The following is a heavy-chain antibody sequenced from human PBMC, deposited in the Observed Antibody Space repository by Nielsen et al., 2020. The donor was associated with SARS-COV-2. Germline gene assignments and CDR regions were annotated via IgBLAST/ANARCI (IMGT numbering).Heavy chain of an antibody. CDR2: IKQDGSEK. Sequence: RGSLRLSCVASGFTFSSYWMSWVRQAPGKGLEWVANIKQDGSEKYYVDSVKGRFTISRDNAKNSLYLQMNSLRAEDTAVYYCARDSMVRGVITAPLDAFDIWGQGTMVTVSS. CDR1: GFTFSSYW. J-gene: IGHJ3*02. D-gene: IGHD3-10*01. V-gene: IGHV3-7*03. CDR3: ARDSMVRGVITAPLDAFDI.